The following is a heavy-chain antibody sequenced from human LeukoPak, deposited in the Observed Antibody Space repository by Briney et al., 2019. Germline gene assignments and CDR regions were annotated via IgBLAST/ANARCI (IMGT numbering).Heavy chain of an antibody. D-gene: IGHD3-10*01. J-gene: IGHJ4*02. V-gene: IGHV3-21*01. Sequence: GGSLRLSCAASGFTFSSYSMNWVRQAPGKGLEWVSSISSSSSYIYYADSVKGRFTISRDNARNSLHLQMNSLRDEDTAVYYCARKYGSGLNIDYWGQGTLVTVSS. CDR3: ARKYGSGLNIDY. CDR2: ISSSSSYI. CDR1: GFTFSSYS.